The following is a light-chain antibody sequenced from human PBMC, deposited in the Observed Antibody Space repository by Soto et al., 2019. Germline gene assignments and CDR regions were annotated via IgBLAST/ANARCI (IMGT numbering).Light chain of an antibody. V-gene: IGKV3-20*01. CDR2: GAS. CDR3: QQYGSSPT. J-gene: IGKJ2*01. Sequence: EIVLTQSPGTLSLSPGERATLACSASQSVSSSYLPWYQQKHGQAPRLLIYGASSRATVIPDRFSGRGSGTDFPLTISRLVPEDFAVYYFQQYGSSPTFGQWTKLEIK. CDR1: QSVSSSY.